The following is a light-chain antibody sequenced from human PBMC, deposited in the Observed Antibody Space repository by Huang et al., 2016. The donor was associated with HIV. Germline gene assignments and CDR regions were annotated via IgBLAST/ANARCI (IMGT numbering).Light chain of an antibody. CDR3: QQDNNWPPYT. J-gene: IGKJ2*01. Sequence: EIVMTQSPATLSVSPGESAALSCRASQSISRNLAWYQQKPGQAPRLLIYGASTRATGIPARFSGSGSGTEFTLTISSLQSEDFAVYYCQQDNNWPPYTFGQRTKLEIK. V-gene: IGKV3-15*01. CDR2: GAS. CDR1: QSISRN.